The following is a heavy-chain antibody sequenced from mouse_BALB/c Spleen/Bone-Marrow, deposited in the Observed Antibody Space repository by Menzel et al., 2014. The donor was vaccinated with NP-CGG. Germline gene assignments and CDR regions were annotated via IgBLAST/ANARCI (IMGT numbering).Heavy chain of an antibody. CDR2: ILPGSDST. D-gene: IGHD3-2*01. J-gene: IGHJ3*01. CDR1: GYTFSSYW. Sequence: QVQLKHSGAELMKPGASVKISCKATGYTFSSYWIEWVKQRPGHGLEWIGEILPGSDSTNYNENFKGKATFTADTSSNTAYMQLNSLTSEYSAVYFCARDSSDYLAWFAYWGQGTLVTVSA. CDR3: ARDSSDYLAWFAY. V-gene: IGHV1-9*01.